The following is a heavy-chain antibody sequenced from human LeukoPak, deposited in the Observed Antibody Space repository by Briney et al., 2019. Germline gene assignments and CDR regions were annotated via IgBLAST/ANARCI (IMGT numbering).Heavy chain of an antibody. D-gene: IGHD2-2*01. J-gene: IGHJ5*02. CDR1: GGSFSGYY. Sequence: PSETLSLTCAVYGGSFSGYYWSWIRQPPGKGLEWIGEINHSGSTNCDPSLKSRVTISVDTSKNQFSLKLSSVTAADTAVYYCARARRALYCSSTSCPKKDNWFDPWGQGTLVTVSS. CDR2: INHSGST. V-gene: IGHV4-34*01. CDR3: ARARRALYCSSTSCPKKDNWFDP.